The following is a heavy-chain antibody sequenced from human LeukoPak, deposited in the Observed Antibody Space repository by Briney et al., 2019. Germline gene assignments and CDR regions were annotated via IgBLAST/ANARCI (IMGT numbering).Heavy chain of an antibody. V-gene: IGHV4-39*07. J-gene: IGHJ4*02. CDR2: IYYSGST. Sequence: PSETLSLTCTVSGDSISRNSYYWGWIRQPPGKGLEWIGSIYYSGSTYYNPSLKSRVTISVDTSKNQFSLKLSSVTAADTAVYYCARDQRPGFDWGQGTLVTVSS. D-gene: IGHD1-1*01. CDR3: ARDQRPGFD. CDR1: GDSISRNSYY.